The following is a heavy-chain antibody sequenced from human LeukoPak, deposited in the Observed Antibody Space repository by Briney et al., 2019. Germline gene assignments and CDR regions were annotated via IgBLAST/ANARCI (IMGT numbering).Heavy chain of an antibody. CDR1: GFTFSSYG. CDR3: AKDNTLYYFDY. Sequence: GGSLRLSCAASGFTFSSYGMHWVRQAPGKGLEWVAFIRYDGSNKYYADSVKGRFTISRDNSKNTLYLQMNSLRAEDTAVYYCAKDNTLYYFDYWGQGTLVTVSS. D-gene: IGHD2-2*02. J-gene: IGHJ4*02. V-gene: IGHV3-30*02. CDR2: IRYDGSNK.